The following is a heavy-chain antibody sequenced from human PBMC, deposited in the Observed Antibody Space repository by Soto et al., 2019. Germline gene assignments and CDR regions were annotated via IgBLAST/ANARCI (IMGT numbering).Heavy chain of an antibody. CDR2: INPTSGHI. CDR3: ARLPYSAYNRHFDY. D-gene: IGHD4-4*01. J-gene: IGHJ4*02. V-gene: IGHV3-11*06. CDR1: GFIFSHYY. Sequence: GGSLRLSCAASGFIFSHYYMGWIRQAPGKGLEWVSYINPTSGHINYADSVKGRFTISRDNARNSLYLQMNSLTADDTAMYYCARLPYSAYNRHFDYCGQGTLVTVSS.